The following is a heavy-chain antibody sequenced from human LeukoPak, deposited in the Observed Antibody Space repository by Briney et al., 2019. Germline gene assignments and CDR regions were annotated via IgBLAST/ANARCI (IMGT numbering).Heavy chain of an antibody. Sequence: PGGSLRLSCAASGFTFSDDYMTWIRQVPGKGLESIAYIGGSGSDTNYADSVRGRFTISRDNARSSLFLQMNSLTAEDSAVYFCVRHTRTAAFWGQGALSPSPQ. D-gene: IGHD2-15*01. CDR3: VRHTRTAAF. CDR2: IGGSGSDT. V-gene: IGHV3-11*06. CDR1: GFTFSDDY. J-gene: IGHJ4*02.